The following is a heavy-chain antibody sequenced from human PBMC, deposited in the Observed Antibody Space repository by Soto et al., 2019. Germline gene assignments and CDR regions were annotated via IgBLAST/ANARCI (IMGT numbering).Heavy chain of an antibody. CDR2: IKSKTDGGTT. CDR1: GFTFSNAW. CDR3: TTDHVVIDDYSNYVLDY. Sequence: PGGSLRLSCAASGFTFSNAWMNWVRQAPGKGLEWVGRIKSKTDGGTTDYAAPVKGRFTISRDDSKNTLYLQMNSLKTEGTAVYYCTTDHVVIDDYSNYVLDYWGQGTLVTVSS. J-gene: IGHJ4*02. D-gene: IGHD4-4*01. V-gene: IGHV3-15*07.